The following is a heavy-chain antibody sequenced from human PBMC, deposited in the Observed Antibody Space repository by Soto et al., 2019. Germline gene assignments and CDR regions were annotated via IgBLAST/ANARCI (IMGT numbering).Heavy chain of an antibody. CDR1: GFTFSSCA. D-gene: IGHD3-9*01. CDR2: ISGAGKNT. Sequence: PGESLRLSCAASGFTFSSCAMGWVRQAPGEGLQWVSGISGAGKNTYYGDSMKGRIAISRDNSKNTVYLQMNSLRVDDTALYYCAKFDGGVSWPVDYWGQGTLVTVSS. CDR3: AKFDGGVSWPVDY. J-gene: IGHJ4*02. V-gene: IGHV3-23*01.